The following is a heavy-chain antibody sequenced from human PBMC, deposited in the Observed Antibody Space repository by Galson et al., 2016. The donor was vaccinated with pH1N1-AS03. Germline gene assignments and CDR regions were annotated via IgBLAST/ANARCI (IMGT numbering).Heavy chain of an antibody. CDR2: IHHTGIT. V-gene: IGHV4-34*01. CDR1: GGSFSGYY. J-gene: IGHJ4*02. Sequence: SETLSLTCDVYGGSFSGYYWSWIRQPPGKGLEWIAEIHHTGITNYNPSLKSRVPIPLDTSHNQFSLKMTSVTAADTAVYYCARWDSSTRYNFDYWGQGTLVTVSS. CDR3: ARWDSSTRYNFDY. D-gene: IGHD6-13*01.